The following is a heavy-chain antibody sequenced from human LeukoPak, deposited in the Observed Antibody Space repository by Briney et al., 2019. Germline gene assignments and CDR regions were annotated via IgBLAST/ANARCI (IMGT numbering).Heavy chain of an antibody. V-gene: IGHV3-23*01. CDR2: ISGDGAKT. CDR3: ARRVQPNAGPFDS. D-gene: IGHD3-10*01. Sequence: GGSLRLSCAASGFTFSGCALSWVRQAPGKGLEWVAGISGDGAKTYCADSVKARFTISRDNSKNTLFLQMDRLRAEDTAVYYCARRVQPNAGPFDSWGQGTLASVS. J-gene: IGHJ4*02. CDR1: GFTFSGCA.